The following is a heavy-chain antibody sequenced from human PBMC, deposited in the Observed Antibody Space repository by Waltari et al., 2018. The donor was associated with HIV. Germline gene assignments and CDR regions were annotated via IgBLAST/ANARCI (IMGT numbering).Heavy chain of an antibody. Sequence: DSVKGRFTISRDNAKNSLFLQMNSLRVEDTAVYYCARSPGIAATNLIDYWGQGTLVTVSS. J-gene: IGHJ4*02. CDR3: ARSPGIAATNLIDY. V-gene: IGHV3-21*01. D-gene: IGHD2-15*01.